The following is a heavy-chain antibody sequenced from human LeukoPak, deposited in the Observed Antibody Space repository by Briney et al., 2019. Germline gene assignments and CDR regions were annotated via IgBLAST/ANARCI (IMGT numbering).Heavy chain of an antibody. J-gene: IGHJ3*02. CDR3: ARPSSSWSSDAFDI. CDR1: GGSISNYY. D-gene: IGHD6-13*01. V-gene: IGHV4-59*01. CDR2: IYYSGST. Sequence: SETLSLTCTVSGGSISNYYWSWIRQPPGKGLEWIGYIYYSGSTNYNPSLKSRVTISVDTSKNQFSLKLSSVTAADTAVYYCARPSSSWSSDAFDIWGQGTMVTVSS.